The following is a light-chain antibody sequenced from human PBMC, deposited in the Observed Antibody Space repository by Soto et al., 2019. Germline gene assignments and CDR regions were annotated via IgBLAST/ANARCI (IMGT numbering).Light chain of an antibody. V-gene: IGKV1-5*01. CDR3: QHYNSYSEA. CDR2: EAS. Sequence: GDRVTITCRASQTIDKYLNWYQEKPGKAPKLLIYEASSLESGVPSRFSGSGSGTEFTLTISSLQPDDFATYYCQHYNSYSEAFGQGTKVDIK. J-gene: IGKJ1*01. CDR1: QTIDKY.